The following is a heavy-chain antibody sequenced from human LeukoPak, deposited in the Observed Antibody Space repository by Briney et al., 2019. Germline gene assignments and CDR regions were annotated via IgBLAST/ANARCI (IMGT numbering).Heavy chain of an antibody. V-gene: IGHV3-11*01. CDR1: GFTFSDYY. D-gene: IGHD2-8*01. CDR2: ISSSGSTI. Sequence: GGSLRLSCAASGFTFSDYYMSWIRQAPGKGLEWVSYISSSGSTIYYADSVKGRFTISRDNAKNSLYLQMNSLRAEDTAVYYCARGALYCTNGVCYSYYYYMDVGGKGTTVTVSS. CDR3: ARGALYCTNGVCYSYYYYMDV. J-gene: IGHJ6*03.